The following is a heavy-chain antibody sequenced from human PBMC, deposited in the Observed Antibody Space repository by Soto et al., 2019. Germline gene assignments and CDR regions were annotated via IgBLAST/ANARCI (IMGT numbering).Heavy chain of an antibody. D-gene: IGHD3-10*01. V-gene: IGHV1-69*01. Sequence: QVQLVQSGAEVKKPGSSVKVSCKASGGTFSSYAISWVRQAPGQGLEWMGGIIPIFGTANYAQKFQGRVTITADESTSTAYMELSSLRSEDTAVDYCARDHRYYGSGSYYFDYWGQGTLVTVSS. CDR1: GGTFSSYA. J-gene: IGHJ4*02. CDR2: IIPIFGTA. CDR3: ARDHRYYGSGSYYFDY.